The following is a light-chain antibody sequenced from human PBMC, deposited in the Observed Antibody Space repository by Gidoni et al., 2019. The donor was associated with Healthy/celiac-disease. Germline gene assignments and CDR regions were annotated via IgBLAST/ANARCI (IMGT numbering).Light chain of an antibody. CDR3: QVWDSSTWV. V-gene: IGLV3-9*01. Sequence: SYELTQPLSVSVALGQTARITCGGNNIGSKNVNWYQQKPGQAPVLVLYRDSNRPSGIPERVSGSNSGNTAALTISRAQAGDEADYYCQVWDSSTWVFGGGTKLTVL. J-gene: IGLJ3*02. CDR2: RDS. CDR1: NIGSKN.